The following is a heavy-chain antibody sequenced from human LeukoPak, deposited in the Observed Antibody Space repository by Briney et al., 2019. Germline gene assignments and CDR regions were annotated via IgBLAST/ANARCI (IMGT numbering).Heavy chain of an antibody. CDR3: ARVNKPADYEYYGLDV. CDR1: GFPFSSYS. V-gene: IGHV3-48*01. D-gene: IGHD1/OR15-1a*01. CDR2: IRSSSTRI. J-gene: IGHJ6*02. Sequence: GGSLRLSYEASGFPFSSYSMNWVRQAPGKGLEWVSYIRSSSTRIYYADSVKGRFTVSRDNAKNSMYLQMTSLRAEDTAVYYCARVNKPADYEYYGLDVWGQGTTVTISS.